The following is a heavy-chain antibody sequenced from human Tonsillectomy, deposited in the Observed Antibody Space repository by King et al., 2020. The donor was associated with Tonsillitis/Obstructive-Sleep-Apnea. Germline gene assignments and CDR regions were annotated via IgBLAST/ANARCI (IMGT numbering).Heavy chain of an antibody. D-gene: IGHD6-13*01. CDR1: GFTFSSYA. CDR2: ISYDGSNK. V-gene: IGHV3-30*04. J-gene: IGHJ6*02. CDR3: ARDSSSWDYYYGMDV. Sequence: VQLVESGGGVVQPGRSLRLSCAASGFTFSSYAMHWVRQAPGKGLEWVVVISYDGSNKYYADSVKGRFTVSRDNSKNTLYLQMNSLRPEETAIYYCARDSSSWDYYYGMDVWGQGTTVTVSS.